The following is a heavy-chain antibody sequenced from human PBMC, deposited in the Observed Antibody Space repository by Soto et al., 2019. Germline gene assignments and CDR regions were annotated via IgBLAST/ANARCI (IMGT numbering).Heavy chain of an antibody. Sequence: SLRLSCAGSGFPFSRYWMHWVRQVPGKGLMWVANVVPDGSGTTYADSVEGRFTISRDNAKNMLYLQMNSLRVEDTALYYCARDVNAEPFDLWGQGTLVTVSS. V-gene: IGHV3-74*01. J-gene: IGHJ5*02. CDR1: GFPFSRYW. CDR2: VVPDGSGT. CDR3: ARDVNAEPFDL.